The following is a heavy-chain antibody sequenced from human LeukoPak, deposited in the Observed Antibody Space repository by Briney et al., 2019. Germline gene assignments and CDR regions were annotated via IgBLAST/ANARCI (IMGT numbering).Heavy chain of an antibody. CDR3: ARRPEFMVRGVIYYYYMDV. CDR2: ISAYNGNT. V-gene: IGHV1-18*01. D-gene: IGHD3-10*01. Sequence: GASVTVSCKASGYTFTSYGISWVRQAPGQGLEWMGWISAYNGNTNYAQKLQGRVTMTTDTSTSTAYMELRSLGSDDTAVYYCARRPEFMVRGVIYYYYMDVWGKGTTVTISS. CDR1: GYTFTSYG. J-gene: IGHJ6*03.